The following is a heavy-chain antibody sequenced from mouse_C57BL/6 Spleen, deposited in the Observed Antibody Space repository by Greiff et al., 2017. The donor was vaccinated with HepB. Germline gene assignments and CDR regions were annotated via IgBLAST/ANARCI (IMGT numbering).Heavy chain of an antibody. V-gene: IGHV1-69*01. CDR1: GYTFTSYW. D-gene: IGHD2-4*01. CDR2: IDPSDSYT. J-gene: IGHJ2*01. CDR3: ARRDTMIRRTLFDY. Sequence: QVQLQQPGAELVMPGASVKLSCKASGYTFTSYWMHWVKQRPRQGLEWIGEIDPSDSYTNYNQKFKGKSTLTVDKSSSTAYMQLSSLTSEDSAVYYCARRDTMIRRTLFDYWGQGTTLTVSS.